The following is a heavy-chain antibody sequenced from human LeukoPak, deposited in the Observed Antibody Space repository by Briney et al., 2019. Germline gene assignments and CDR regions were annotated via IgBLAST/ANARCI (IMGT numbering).Heavy chain of an antibody. Sequence: SETLSLTCAVYGGSFSPYYWSWIRQPPGKGLEWIGEINHSGSTNYNPSLKSRVTISVDTSKNQFSLKLSSVTAADTAVYYCASRERRYDSSGYYRVFDYWGQGTLVTVSS. CDR3: ASRERRYDSSGYYRVFDY. V-gene: IGHV4-34*01. CDR1: GGSFSPYY. J-gene: IGHJ4*02. CDR2: INHSGST. D-gene: IGHD3-22*01.